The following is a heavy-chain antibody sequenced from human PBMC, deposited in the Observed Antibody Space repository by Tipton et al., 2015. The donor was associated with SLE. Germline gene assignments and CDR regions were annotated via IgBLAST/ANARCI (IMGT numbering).Heavy chain of an antibody. CDR3: ARRIPGSSGYLDWYFDL. Sequence: TLSLTCTVSGGSISGFYWSWIRQPPGKGLEWVGYIYDSGSTNYNTSLKSRVTISVDTSKNQFSLKLSSVTAADTAVYYCARRIPGSSGYLDWYFDLWGRGTLVTASS. CDR2: IYDSGST. D-gene: IGHD3-22*01. V-gene: IGHV4-59*08. J-gene: IGHJ2*01. CDR1: GGSISGFY.